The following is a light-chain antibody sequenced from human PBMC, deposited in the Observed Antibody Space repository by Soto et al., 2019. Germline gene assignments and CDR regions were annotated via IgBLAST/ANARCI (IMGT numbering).Light chain of an antibody. CDR3: QHYHCLPFT. J-gene: IGKJ4*01. CDR1: QSIFNRSYNKNS. Sequence: DFVMTQSPDSLAVSLGERATINCKSSQSIFNRSYNKNSLAWYQQKPGQPPRLLIYWASTRESGVPDRFSGSGSETDFTLTIRSLQDEDVAVYYCQHYHCLPFTFVGGTKVEIK. CDR2: WAS. V-gene: IGKV4-1*01.